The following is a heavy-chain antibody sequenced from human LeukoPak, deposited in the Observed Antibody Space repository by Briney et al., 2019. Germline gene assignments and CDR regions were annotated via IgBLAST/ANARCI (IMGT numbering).Heavy chain of an antibody. CDR3: AREYSSSSGDY. Sequence: GGSLRLSCAASGFTFSRYSMNWVRQAPGKGLEWVSVIYSGGSTYYADSVKGRFTISRDNSKNTLYLQMNSLRAEDTAVYYCAREYSSSSGDYWGQGTLVTVSS. J-gene: IGHJ4*02. CDR1: GFTFSRYS. D-gene: IGHD6-6*01. V-gene: IGHV3-66*01. CDR2: IYSGGST.